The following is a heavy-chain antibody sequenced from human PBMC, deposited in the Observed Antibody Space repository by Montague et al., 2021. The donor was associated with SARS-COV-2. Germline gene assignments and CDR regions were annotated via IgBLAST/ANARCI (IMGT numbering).Heavy chain of an antibody. D-gene: IGHD3-10*01. Sequence: SETLSLTCAVNSGSLRNYYWSWIRQPPGTGMEWIGEIRLPGGTNYDSSLKGRVTISIDTSNNHVSLNLNSVSTADTAVYFCARAVSVRRAVSWFDPWGQGALVTVSS. V-gene: IGHV4-34*01. CDR3: ARAVSVRRAVSWFDP. CDR1: SGSLRNYY. CDR2: IRLPGGT. J-gene: IGHJ5*02.